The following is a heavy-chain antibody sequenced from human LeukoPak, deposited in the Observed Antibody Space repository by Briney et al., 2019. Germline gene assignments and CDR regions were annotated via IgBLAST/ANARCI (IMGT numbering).Heavy chain of an antibody. D-gene: IGHD3-3*01. V-gene: IGHV4-59*01. CDR1: GGAISSYY. CDR2: VYYSGGT. CDR3: ARGGYYTLEYYYYMDV. Sequence: SETLSLTCSVAGGAISSYYWSWIRQPPGEGLEWLGYVYYSGGTNYNPSLESRVTISVDTSKNQFSLKLSSVTAADTAVYYCARGGYYTLEYYYYMDVWGKGTTVTVSS. J-gene: IGHJ6*03.